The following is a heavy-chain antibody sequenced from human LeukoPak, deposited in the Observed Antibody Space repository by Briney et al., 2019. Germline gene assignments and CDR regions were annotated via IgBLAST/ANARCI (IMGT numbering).Heavy chain of an antibody. D-gene: IGHD3-10*01. Sequence: PSETLSLTCAVYGGSFSGYYWSWIRQPPGKGLEWIGEINHSGSTNYNPSLKSRVTISVDTSKNQFSLKLSSVTAADTAVYYCARGPLWVGGSVDYWGQGTLVTVSS. CDR2: INHSGST. CDR3: ARGPLWVGGSVDY. V-gene: IGHV4-34*01. J-gene: IGHJ4*02. CDR1: GGSFSGYY.